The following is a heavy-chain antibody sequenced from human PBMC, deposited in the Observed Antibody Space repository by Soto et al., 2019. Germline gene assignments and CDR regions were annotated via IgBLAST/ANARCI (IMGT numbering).Heavy chain of an antibody. V-gene: IGHV1-18*01. CDR3: ARISQSDFWSGYYYFFDY. Sequence: QVPLVQSGAEVEKPGASVKVSCKASGYTFTDYGISWVRQAPGQGLQWMGWITAFNGNTKYAQQFQGRDTMTTDTSTSTAYMELRSLESDDTAVYYCARISQSDFWSGYYYFFDYWGQGTLVTVSS. CDR1: GYTFTDYG. D-gene: IGHD3-3*01. CDR2: ITAFNGNT. J-gene: IGHJ4*02.